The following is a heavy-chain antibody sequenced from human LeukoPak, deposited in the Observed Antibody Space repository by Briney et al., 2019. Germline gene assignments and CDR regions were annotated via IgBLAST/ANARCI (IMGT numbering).Heavy chain of an antibody. J-gene: IGHJ4*02. V-gene: IGHV3-48*03. CDR1: GFTFETYE. CDR3: ARERTTIVSGTTIGAY. CDR2: IAGGGDTI. D-gene: IGHD2/OR15-2a*01. Sequence: GGSLRLSCAASGFTFETYEMNWVRQAPGKGLEWISYIAGGGDTIYYADSVKGRFTISRDNAKNSLYLQMHSLRADDTAVYYCARERTTIVSGTTIGAYWGQGTLVTVSS.